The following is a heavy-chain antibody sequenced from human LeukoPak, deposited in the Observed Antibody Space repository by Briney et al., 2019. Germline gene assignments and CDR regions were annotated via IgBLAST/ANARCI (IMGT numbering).Heavy chain of an antibody. Sequence: GRSLRLSCAASGFTFSSYAMHWVRQAPGKGLEWVAVISYDGSNKYYADSVKGRFTISRDNSKNTLYLQMNSLRAEDTAVYYCAREGYYGSGSYSGPLDYWGQGTLVTVSS. CDR1: GFTFSSYA. D-gene: IGHD3-10*01. V-gene: IGHV3-30*04. CDR2: ISYDGSNK. J-gene: IGHJ4*02. CDR3: AREGYYGSGSYSGPLDY.